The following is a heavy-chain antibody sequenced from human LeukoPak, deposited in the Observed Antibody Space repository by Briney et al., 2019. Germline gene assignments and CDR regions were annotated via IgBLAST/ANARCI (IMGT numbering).Heavy chain of an antibody. D-gene: IGHD2-21*01. Sequence: ASVKVSCKTSGYTFTSYAISWVRQAPGQGLEWMGWINTNTGNPTYAQGFTGRFVFSLDTSVNTAYLQIGSLKAEDTAVYYCARVGIPYYYYYMDVWGKGTTVSVS. CDR1: GYTFTSYA. J-gene: IGHJ6*03. CDR3: ARVGIPYYYYYMDV. CDR2: INTNTGNP. V-gene: IGHV7-4-1*01.